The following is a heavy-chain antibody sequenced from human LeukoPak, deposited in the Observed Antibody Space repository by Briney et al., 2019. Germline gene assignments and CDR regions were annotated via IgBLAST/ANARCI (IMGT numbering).Heavy chain of an antibody. CDR1: GGSISSGRFY. CDR3: ARRSSGGGLFDY. J-gene: IGHJ4*02. D-gene: IGHD6-19*01. Sequence: WETLSLTCNVSGGSISSGRFYWGWIRQPPGKGLEWVGSIYYRGSTYYNPSLKGRVTMSVDTSKNQFSLKLSSVTYADTAVYYCARRSSGGGLFDYWGQGTLVTVSS. CDR2: IYYRGST. V-gene: IGHV4-39*01.